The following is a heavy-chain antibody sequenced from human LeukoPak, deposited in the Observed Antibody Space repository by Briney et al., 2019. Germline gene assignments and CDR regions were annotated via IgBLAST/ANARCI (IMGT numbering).Heavy chain of an antibody. J-gene: IGHJ5*02. Sequence: GGSLRLSCAASGFTFSSYSMNWVRQAPGKGREWVSYISSASNTIYYADSVKGRFTISRDNAKNSLYLQMNSLRAEDTAMYYWASYGWFGDYNWFDPWGQGTLVTVSS. CDR3: ASYGWFGDYNWFDP. CDR1: GFTFSSYS. V-gene: IGHV3-48*01. D-gene: IGHD3-10*01. CDR2: ISSASNTI.